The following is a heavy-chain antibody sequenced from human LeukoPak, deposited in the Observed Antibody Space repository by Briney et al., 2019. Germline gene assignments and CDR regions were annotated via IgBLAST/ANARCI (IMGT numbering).Heavy chain of an antibody. CDR3: ARVRYYYDSSGYWYYFDY. Sequence: GGSLRLSCAASGFTVSSNYMSWVRQAPGKGLEWVSVIYSGGSTYYADSVKGRFTISRDNSKNTLYLQMNSLRAEDTAVYYCARVRYYYDSSGYWYYFDYWGQGTLVTVSS. V-gene: IGHV3-66*01. J-gene: IGHJ4*02. CDR1: GFTVSSNY. CDR2: IYSGGST. D-gene: IGHD3-22*01.